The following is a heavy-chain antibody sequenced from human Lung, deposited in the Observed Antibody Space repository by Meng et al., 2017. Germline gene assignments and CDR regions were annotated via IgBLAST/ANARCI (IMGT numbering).Heavy chain of an antibody. CDR3: ASLLHSGNFDY. Sequence: SGPDLWNPSAPLAPTCTVSGGSTSSGLYYWGWIRQPPGKGLEWIGIISYSGNTFYNPSLKSRVTISLDRSKNQFSLRLDSVTAADTAVCHCASLLHSGNFDYWGQGMLVTVSS. D-gene: IGHD2-15*01. V-gene: IGHV4-39*07. CDR1: GGSTSSGLYY. CDR2: ISYSGNT. J-gene: IGHJ4*02.